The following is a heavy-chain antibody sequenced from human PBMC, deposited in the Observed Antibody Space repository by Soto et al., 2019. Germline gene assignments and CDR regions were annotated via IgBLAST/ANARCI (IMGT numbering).Heavy chain of an antibody. Sequence: SETLSLTCTVSGGSIRSGDYYWSWIRQLPGKDLEWIAYIYYNGNTYYTPSLKSRATISLDTSRNQFFLNLNSVTAADTAVYYCARGYGRKFDYWGQGTLVPVSP. CDR1: GGSIRSGDYY. J-gene: IGHJ4*02. D-gene: IGHD5-18*01. CDR3: ARGYGRKFDY. V-gene: IGHV4-31*03. CDR2: IYYNGNT.